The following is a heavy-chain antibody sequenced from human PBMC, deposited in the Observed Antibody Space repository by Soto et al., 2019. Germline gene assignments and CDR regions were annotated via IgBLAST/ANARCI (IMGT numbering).Heavy chain of an antibody. V-gene: IGHV3-30*03. Sequence: PGGSLRLSCAASGFTFSSYGMHWVRQAPGKGLEWVAVISYDGSNKYYADSVKGRFTISRDNSKNTLYLQMNSLRAEDTAVYYCASYCGGDCYISDFDYWGQGTLVTVSS. CDR1: GFTFSSYG. J-gene: IGHJ4*02. CDR2: ISYDGSNK. D-gene: IGHD2-21*02. CDR3: ASYCGGDCYISDFDY.